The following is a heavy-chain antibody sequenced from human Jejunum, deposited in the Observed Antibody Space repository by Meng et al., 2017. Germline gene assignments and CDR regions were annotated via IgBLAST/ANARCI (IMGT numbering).Heavy chain of an antibody. Sequence: GESLKISCEASGFIFSTYAMHWVRQAPGKGLEWVSIISFDGLHKFYADSVKGRFTVSRDNSKDTLYLEMTSLRDDDTAVYYCAKEGVYYGAGSYADSWGQGILVTVSS. CDR3: AKEGVYYGAGSYADS. CDR2: ISFDGLHK. J-gene: IGHJ4*02. CDR1: GFIFSTYA. D-gene: IGHD3-10*01. V-gene: IGHV3-30*04.